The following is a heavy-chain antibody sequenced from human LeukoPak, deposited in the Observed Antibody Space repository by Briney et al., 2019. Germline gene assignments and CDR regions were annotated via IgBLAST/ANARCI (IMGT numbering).Heavy chain of an antibody. CDR3: ARSRMSLIILVRGAPRGYFDY. CDR1: GGSISSTSYY. D-gene: IGHD3-10*01. J-gene: IGHJ4*02. Sequence: SETLSLTCTVSGGSISSTSYYWGWIRQPPGKGLEWIGSFFYSGSTYYKSSLKSRVTISVDRSKNQVSLKLSSVTAADTAVYYCARSRMSLIILVRGAPRGYFDYWGQGTLVTVSS. CDR2: FFYSGST. V-gene: IGHV4-39*07.